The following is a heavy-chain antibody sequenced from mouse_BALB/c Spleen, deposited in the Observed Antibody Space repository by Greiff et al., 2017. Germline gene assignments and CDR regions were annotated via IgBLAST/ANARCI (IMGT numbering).Heavy chain of an antibody. D-gene: IGHD2-4*01. CDR3: ASPMITTRGYYAMDY. CDR1: GFSFTSYG. V-gene: IGHV2-2*02. J-gene: IGHJ4*01. Sequence: QVQLQQSGPGLVQPSQSLSITCTVSGFSFTSYGVHWVRQSPGKGLEWLGLIWSGGCTDYNADFISRLSISKDNSKSQVFFKMNSLQANDTAIYYCASPMITTRGYYAMDYWGQGTSVTVSA. CDR2: IWSGGCT.